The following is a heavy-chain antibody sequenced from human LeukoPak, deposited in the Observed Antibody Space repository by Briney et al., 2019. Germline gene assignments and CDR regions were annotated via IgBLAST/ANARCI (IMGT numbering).Heavy chain of an antibody. CDR1: GYTFTSYG. CDR3: AREPGSSGFVWFDP. J-gene: IGHJ5*02. V-gene: IGHV1-18*01. D-gene: IGHD6-19*01. CDR2: ISAYNGNT. Sequence: ASVKVSCKASGYTFTSYGITWARQAPGQGLEWMGWISAYNGNTNYAQKLQGRVTMTTDTSTSTAYMELRSLRSDDTAVYYCAREPGSSGFVWFDPWGQGTLVTVSS.